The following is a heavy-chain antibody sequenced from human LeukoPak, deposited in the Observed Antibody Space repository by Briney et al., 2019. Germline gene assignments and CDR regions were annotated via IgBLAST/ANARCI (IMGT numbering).Heavy chain of an antibody. CDR1: GYSFTNYW. V-gene: IGHV5-51*01. CDR2: IFPGGSDT. D-gene: IGHD4-17*01. Sequence: GESLKISCKGSGYSFTNYWIGWVRQMPGKGLEWMGIIFPGGSDTRYSPSFQGQVTISADKSISTAYVQWSSLRASDSAMYYCARTVTTGAFDTWGQGTMVTVSS. J-gene: IGHJ3*02. CDR3: ARTVTTGAFDT.